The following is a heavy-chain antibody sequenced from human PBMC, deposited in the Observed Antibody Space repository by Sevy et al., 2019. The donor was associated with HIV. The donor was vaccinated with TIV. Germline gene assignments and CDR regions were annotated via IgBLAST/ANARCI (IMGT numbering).Heavy chain of an antibody. J-gene: IGHJ3*02. CDR2: VYYTGGT. CDR3: ARRNDFAI. V-gene: IGHV4-59*08. Sequence: SETLSLTCTVSGGSINSDHWNWTRQPPGRGLEWIGYVYYTGGTNYNPSLKNRVTISVDRTKNQFSLKLTSVTAADTAVYYCARRNDFAIWGQGTMVTVSS. CDR1: GGSINSDH.